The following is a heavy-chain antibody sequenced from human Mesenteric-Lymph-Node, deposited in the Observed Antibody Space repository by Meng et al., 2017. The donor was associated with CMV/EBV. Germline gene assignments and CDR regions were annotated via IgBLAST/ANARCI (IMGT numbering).Heavy chain of an antibody. CDR1: SFTSGY. CDR2: INLYSGGT. D-gene: IGHD3-10*01. CDR3: ARDRRLLWFGELHNTPEH. V-gene: IGHV1-2*06. Sequence: SFTSGYINWPRQAPGRGVEWMGLINLYSGGTGYAQKFQGRVTMTRDTSISTAYMELSRLRSDDTAVYYCARDRRLLWFGELHNTPEHWGQGTLVTVSS. J-gene: IGHJ1*01.